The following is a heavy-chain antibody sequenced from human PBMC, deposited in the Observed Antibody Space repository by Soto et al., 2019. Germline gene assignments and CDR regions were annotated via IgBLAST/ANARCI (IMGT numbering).Heavy chain of an antibody. V-gene: IGHV3-21*01. D-gene: IGHD2-15*01. CDR3: ARDFFCSGGSCYSPYYYYYGMDV. CDR1: GFTFSSYS. Sequence: PGGSLRLSCAASGFTFSSYSMNWVRQAPGKGPEWVSSISSSSSYIYYADSVKGRFTISRDNAKNSLYLQMNSLRAEDTAVYYCARDFFCSGGSCYSPYYYYYGMDVWGQGTTVTVSS. CDR2: ISSSSSYI. J-gene: IGHJ6*02.